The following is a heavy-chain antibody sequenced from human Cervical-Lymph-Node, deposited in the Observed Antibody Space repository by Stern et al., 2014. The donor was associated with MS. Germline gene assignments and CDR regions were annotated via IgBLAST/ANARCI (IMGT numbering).Heavy chain of an antibody. CDR2: SYPGYSDT. CDR1: GYSFTANW. V-gene: IGHV5-51*01. J-gene: IGHJ4*02. Sequence: VQLVQSGAEVKKPGESLKISCKGSGYSFTANWIAWVRQMPGKGLEWMGISYPGYSDTRDSPSFQGQVTISADKSISTAYWQWSSLKASDTAMYYCARDYGDYAFDYWGQGTLVTVSS. D-gene: IGHD4-17*01. CDR3: ARDYGDYAFDY.